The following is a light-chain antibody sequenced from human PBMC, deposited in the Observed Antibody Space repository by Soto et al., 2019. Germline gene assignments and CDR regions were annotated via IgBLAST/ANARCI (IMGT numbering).Light chain of an antibody. CDR3: SSYTSSTAYV. CDR1: SSDVGAFNY. Sequence: QSVLTQPASVSGSPGQSITISCTGTSSDVGAFNYVSWYQQRPGKAPKLMIYEVSDRPSGVSNRFSGSKSGNTASLTISGLQAEDEADYYCSSYTSSTAYVCGTGTKVTVL. CDR2: EVS. V-gene: IGLV2-14*01. J-gene: IGLJ1*01.